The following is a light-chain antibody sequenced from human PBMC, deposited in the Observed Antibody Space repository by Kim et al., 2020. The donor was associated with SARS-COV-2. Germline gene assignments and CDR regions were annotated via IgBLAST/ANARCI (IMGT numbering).Light chain of an antibody. CDR1: ASVNSKF. J-gene: IGKJ2*01. V-gene: IGKV3-20*01. CDR2: GTS. Sequence: SPGERATPSCRASASVNSKFLAWYQQKGGQDPRVIIYGTSTRATGIPDRFSGSGSGTDFTLTISRREAEDSAVYYCQQYGTSQGYPFGQGTKLEI. CDR3: QQYGTSQGYP.